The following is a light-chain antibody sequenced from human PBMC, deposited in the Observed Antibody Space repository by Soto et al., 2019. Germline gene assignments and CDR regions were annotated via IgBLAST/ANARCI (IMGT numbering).Light chain of an antibody. V-gene: IGKV3-20*01. Sequence: EIVLTQSPGTLSLSPGESATLSCRASQSVSSSYLAWYQQKPGQAPRLLISAAYSRASGIPGRFSGSGSGPDFTLTIRRLEPEDFTVYYCQHYGGPFTFGPGTKVDIK. J-gene: IGKJ3*01. CDR2: AAY. CDR3: QHYGGPFT. CDR1: QSVSSSY.